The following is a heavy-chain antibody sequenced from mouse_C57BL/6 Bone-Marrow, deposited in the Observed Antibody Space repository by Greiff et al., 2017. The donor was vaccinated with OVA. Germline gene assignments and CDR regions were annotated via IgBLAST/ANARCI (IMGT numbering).Heavy chain of an antibody. CDR3: AIYHEVVYFDY. Sequence: LVESGPELVKPGASVKLSCKASGYTFTSYDINWVKQRPGQGLEWIGWIYPRDGSTKYNEKFKGKATLTVDTSSSTAYMELHSLTSEDSAVYFCAIYHEVVYFDYWGQGTTLTVSS. V-gene: IGHV1-85*01. D-gene: IGHD2-4*01. CDR1: GYTFTSYD. CDR2: IYPRDGST. J-gene: IGHJ2*01.